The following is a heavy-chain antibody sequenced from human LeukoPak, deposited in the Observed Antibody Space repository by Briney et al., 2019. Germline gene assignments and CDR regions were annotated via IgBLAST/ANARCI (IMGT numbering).Heavy chain of an antibody. CDR1: GYTFTNYH. V-gene: IGHV1-8*03. CDR2: INPDTGDK. J-gene: IGHJ4*02. CDR3: ARATSMTASGYDY. D-gene: IGHD2-21*02. Sequence: ASVKVSCKASGYTFTNYHINWVRQASGQGLEWMTWINPDTGDKGYARKFQDRVTITTDTSISTAYMELSSLSSEDTAVYFCARATSMTASGYDYWGQGTLVTVSS.